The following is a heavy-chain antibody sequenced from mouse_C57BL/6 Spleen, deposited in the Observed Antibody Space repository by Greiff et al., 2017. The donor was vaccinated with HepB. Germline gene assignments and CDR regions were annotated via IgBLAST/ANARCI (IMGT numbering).Heavy chain of an antibody. Sequence: QVQLQQPGTELVKPGASVKLSCKASGYTFTSYWMHWVKQRPGQGLEWIGNINPSNGGTNYNKKFKSKATLTVDKSSSTAYMQLSSLTSEDSAVYYCARGDSSGYVWFAYWGQGTLVTVSA. CDR2: INPSNGGT. CDR3: ARGDSSGYVWFAY. V-gene: IGHV1-53*01. J-gene: IGHJ3*01. D-gene: IGHD3-2*02. CDR1: GYTFTSYW.